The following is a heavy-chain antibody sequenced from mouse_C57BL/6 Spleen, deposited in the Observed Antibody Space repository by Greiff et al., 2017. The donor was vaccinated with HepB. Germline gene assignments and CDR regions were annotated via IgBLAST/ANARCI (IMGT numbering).Heavy chain of an antibody. V-gene: IGHV5-12*01. Sequence: EVKLEESGGGLVQPGGSLKLSCAASGFTFSDYYMYWVRQTPEKRLEWVAYISNGGGSTYYPDTVKGRFTISRDNAKNTLYLQMSRLKSEDTAMYYCARQLYYYGSSSYYAMDYWGQGTSVTVSS. J-gene: IGHJ4*01. D-gene: IGHD1-1*01. CDR1: GFTFSDYY. CDR2: ISNGGGST. CDR3: ARQLYYYGSSSYYAMDY.